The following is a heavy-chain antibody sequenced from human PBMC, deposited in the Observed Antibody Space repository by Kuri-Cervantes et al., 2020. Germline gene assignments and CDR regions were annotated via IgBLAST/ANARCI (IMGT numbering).Heavy chain of an antibody. J-gene: IGHJ3*02. CDR3: ARDPFPHYAQVWGAFDI. V-gene: IGHV1-2*02. Sequence: ASVKVSCKASGYTFTGYYMHWVRQAPGQGLEWMGWINPNSGGTNYAQKFQGRVTMTRDTSISTAYMEPSRLRSDDTAVYYCARDPFPHYAQVWGAFDIWGQGTMVTVSS. CDR1: GYTFTGYY. CDR2: INPNSGGT. D-gene: IGHD4-17*01.